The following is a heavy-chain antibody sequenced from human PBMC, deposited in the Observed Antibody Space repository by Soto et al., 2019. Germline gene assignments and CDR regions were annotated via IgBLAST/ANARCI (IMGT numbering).Heavy chain of an antibody. V-gene: IGHV3-21*01. J-gene: IGHJ4*02. CDR3: AREVSKYSGYDFDY. D-gene: IGHD5-12*01. Sequence: EVQLVGSGGGLVKPGGSLRLSCAASGFTFSSYSMNWVRQAPGKGLEWVSSISSSSSYIYYADSVKGRFTISRDNAKNSMYLQMNSLRAEDTAVYYCAREVSKYSGYDFDYWGQGTLVTVSS. CDR2: ISSSSSYI. CDR1: GFTFSSYS.